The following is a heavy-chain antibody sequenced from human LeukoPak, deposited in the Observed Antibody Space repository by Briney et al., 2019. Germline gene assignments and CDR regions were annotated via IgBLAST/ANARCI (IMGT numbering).Heavy chain of an antibody. CDR1: GFTFSRYG. D-gene: IGHD5-12*01. Sequence: GRSLRLSCAASGFTFSRYGTHWVRQAPGKGLEWISYIGISSGNTKYADSVKGRFTISRDKARNSLYLEMNSLRVEKTAVYYCEREHRYAFDNWGHGTLVTVSS. J-gene: IGHJ4*01. CDR2: IGISSGNT. V-gene: IGHV3-48*01. CDR3: EREHRYAFDN.